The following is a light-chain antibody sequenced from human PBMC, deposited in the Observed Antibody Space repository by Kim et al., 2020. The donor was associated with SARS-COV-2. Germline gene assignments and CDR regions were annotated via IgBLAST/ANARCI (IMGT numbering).Light chain of an antibody. CDR3: QQSNNFPIT. CDR2: AAS. CDR1: QGIASW. J-gene: IGKJ5*01. V-gene: IGKV1-12*01. Sequence: DVQMTQSPSSVSASVGARVTITCRASQGIASWLAWYQQKPGEAPKLLIYAASALQDGVPSRFSGSGSGTEFTLTISSLQPEDFATYYCQQSNNFPITFGQGTRLEIE.